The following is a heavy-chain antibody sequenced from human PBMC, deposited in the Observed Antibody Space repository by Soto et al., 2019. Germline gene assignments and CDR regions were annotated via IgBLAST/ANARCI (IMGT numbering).Heavy chain of an antibody. V-gene: IGHV3-48*01. CDR3: AKDSHGYSSSWYSEDDAFDI. Sequence: HPGGSLRLSCAASGFTFSSYSMNWVRQAPGKGLEWVSYISSSSSTIYYADSVKGRFTISRDNAKNSLYLQMNSLRAEHTAVYYCAKDSHGYSSSWYSEDDAFDIWGQGTMVTVSS. J-gene: IGHJ3*02. CDR1: GFTFSSYS. CDR2: ISSSSSTI. D-gene: IGHD6-13*01.